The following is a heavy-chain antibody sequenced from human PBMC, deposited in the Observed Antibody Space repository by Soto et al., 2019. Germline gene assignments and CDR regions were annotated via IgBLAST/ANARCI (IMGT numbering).Heavy chain of an antibody. CDR1: GFTFSSYS. CDR2: ISSSSSYI. V-gene: IGHV3-21*01. CDR3: SRVIWDLPEPEHWYFDL. J-gene: IGHJ2*01. Sequence: GGSLRLSCAASGFTFSSYSMNWVRQAPGKGLEWVSSISSSSSYIYYADSVKGRFTISRGNDKNSLYLQMNSLRAEDTAVYYFSRVIWDLPEPEHWYFDLWGRGTLVTVSS. D-gene: IGHD1-26*01.